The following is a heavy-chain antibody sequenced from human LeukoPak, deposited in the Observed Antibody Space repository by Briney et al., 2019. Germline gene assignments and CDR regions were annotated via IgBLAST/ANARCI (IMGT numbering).Heavy chain of an antibody. Sequence: QAGGSLRLSCAASGFTFSSYAMSWVRQAPGKGLEWVSAISGSGGRTYYADSVKGRFTISRDNSKNTLYLQMNSLRAEDTAVYYCAKADSSGYYEDYYFDYWGQGTLVTVSS. V-gene: IGHV3-23*01. CDR2: ISGSGGRT. CDR1: GFTFSSYA. CDR3: AKADSSGYYEDYYFDY. D-gene: IGHD3-22*01. J-gene: IGHJ4*02.